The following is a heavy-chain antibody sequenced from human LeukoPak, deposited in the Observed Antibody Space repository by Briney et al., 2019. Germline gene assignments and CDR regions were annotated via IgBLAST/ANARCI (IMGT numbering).Heavy chain of an antibody. CDR2: ISSSGETT. CDR1: QFTFHTYA. D-gene: IGHD1-14*01. J-gene: IGHJ4*01. CDR3: AKDPRAMGRYFFDD. V-gene: IGHV3-23*01. Sequence: GGSLRLSCVASQFTFHTYAMSWVRQRPGQGPEWVSMISSSGETTDYAESVKGRFIISRDNTKNTLYLQLESPRVDDTAIYYCAKDPRAMGRYFFDDWGQGSLVIVSS.